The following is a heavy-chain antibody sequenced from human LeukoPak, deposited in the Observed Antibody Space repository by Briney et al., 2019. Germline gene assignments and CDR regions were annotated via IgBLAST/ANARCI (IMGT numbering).Heavy chain of an antibody. J-gene: IGHJ4*02. CDR3: ASYRYYDSSGPFSY. Sequence: SETLSLNCTVSGGTLPSSGYYWSWIRQPPGKGLEWIGEINHSGSTNYNPSLKSRVTISVDTSKNQFSLKLSSVTAADTAVYYCASYRYYDSSGPFSYWGQGTLVTVSS. V-gene: IGHV4-39*07. CDR2: INHSGST. D-gene: IGHD3-22*01. CDR1: GGTLPSSGYY.